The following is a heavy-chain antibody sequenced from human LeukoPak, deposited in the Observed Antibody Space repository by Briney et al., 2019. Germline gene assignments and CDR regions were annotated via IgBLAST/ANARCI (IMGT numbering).Heavy chain of an antibody. D-gene: IGHD3-3*01. V-gene: IGHV3-64*01. CDR2: ISSNGGST. CDR1: GSTFSSYA. Sequence: GGSLRLSCAASGSTFSSYAMHWVRQAPGKGLEYVSAISSNGGSTYYANSVKGRFTISRDNSKNTPYLQMGSLRAEDMAVYYCARGYDFWSGYHDYWGQGTLVTVSS. CDR3: ARGYDFWSGYHDY. J-gene: IGHJ4*02.